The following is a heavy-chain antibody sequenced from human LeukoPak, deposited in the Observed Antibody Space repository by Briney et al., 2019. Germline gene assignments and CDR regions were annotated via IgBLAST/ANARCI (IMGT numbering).Heavy chain of an antibody. CDR2: IYYSGST. V-gene: IGHV4-39*07. D-gene: IGHD6-13*01. J-gene: IGHJ5*02. Sequence: SETLSLTCTVSGGSISSSSYYWGWLRQPPGKGLEWIGSIYYSGSTYYNPSLKSRVTISVDTSKNQFSLKLSSVTAADTAVYYCARKYSSSWFTSASRRTNWFDPWGQGTLVTVSS. CDR3: ARKYSSSWFTSASRRTNWFDP. CDR1: GGSISSSSYY.